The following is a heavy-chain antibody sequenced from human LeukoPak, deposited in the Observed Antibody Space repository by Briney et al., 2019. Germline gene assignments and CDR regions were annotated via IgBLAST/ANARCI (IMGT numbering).Heavy chain of an antibody. CDR2: IYYSGST. V-gene: IGHV4-30-4*08. CDR1: GFTFSSYA. CDR3: ARGRADIVVVPAASFDY. J-gene: IGHJ4*02. D-gene: IGHD2-2*01. Sequence: LRLSCAASGFTFSSYAMSWVRQAPGKGLEWIGYIYYSGSTYYNPSLKSRVTISVDTSKNQFSLKLSSVTAADTAVYYCARGRADIVVVPAASFDYWGQGTLVTVSS.